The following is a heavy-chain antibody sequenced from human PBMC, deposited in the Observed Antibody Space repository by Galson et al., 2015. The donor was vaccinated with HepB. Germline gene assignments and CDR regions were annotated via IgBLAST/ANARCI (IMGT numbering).Heavy chain of an antibody. D-gene: IGHD6-25*01. J-gene: IGHJ4*02. V-gene: IGHV4-34*01. CDR3: ATTNWRQRSPFIAARRPEYFDY. CDR2: INHSGST. Sequence: SETLSLTCAVYGGSFSGYYWSWIRQPPGKGLEWIGEINHSGSTNYNPSLKSRVTISVDTSKNQFSLKLSSVTAADTAVYYCATTNWRQRSPFIAARRPEYFDYWGQGTLVTVSS. CDR1: GGSFSGYY.